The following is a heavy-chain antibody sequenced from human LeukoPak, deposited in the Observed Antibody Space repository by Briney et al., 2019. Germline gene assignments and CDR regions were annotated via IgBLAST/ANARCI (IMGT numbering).Heavy chain of an antibody. CDR3: ARRPARGDAFDI. CDR1: GYTFTSYG. Sequence: SVKVSCKASGYTFTSYGISWVRQAPGQGLEWMGGIIPIFGTANYAQKFQGRVTITADESTSTAYMELSSLRSEDTAVYYCARRPARGDAFDIWGQGTMVTVSS. V-gene: IGHV1-69*13. CDR2: IIPIFGTA. J-gene: IGHJ3*02.